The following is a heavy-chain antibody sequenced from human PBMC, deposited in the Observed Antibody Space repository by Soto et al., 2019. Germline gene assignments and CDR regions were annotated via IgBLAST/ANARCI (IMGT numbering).Heavy chain of an antibody. CDR2: ISYDGSNK. Sequence: GWSLRLSCEASGFTFSSYAMHWVRQAPGKGLEWVAFISYDGSNKYYADSVKGRFTISRDNSKNTLYLQMNSLRDEDTAVYYCARVPDYGDYEGYFAYWGQVTMVTV. D-gene: IGHD4-17*01. J-gene: IGHJ4*02. CDR3: ARVPDYGDYEGYFAY. V-gene: IGHV3-30-3*01. CDR1: GFTFSSYA.